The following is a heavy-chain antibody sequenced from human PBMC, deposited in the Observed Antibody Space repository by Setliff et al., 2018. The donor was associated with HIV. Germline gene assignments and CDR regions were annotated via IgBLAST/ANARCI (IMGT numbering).Heavy chain of an antibody. D-gene: IGHD2-21*01. J-gene: IGHJ5*02. CDR2: IYTSGSA. Sequence: SETLSLTCTVSGGSISSYYWSWIRQPAGKGLEWIGRIYTSGSALYNPSLKSRVTMSVDTSKNQFSLEMISVTAADTAVYYCATGGASSIPLGPWGQGTLVTVSS. CDR1: GGSISSYY. CDR3: ATGGASSIPLGP. V-gene: IGHV4-4*07.